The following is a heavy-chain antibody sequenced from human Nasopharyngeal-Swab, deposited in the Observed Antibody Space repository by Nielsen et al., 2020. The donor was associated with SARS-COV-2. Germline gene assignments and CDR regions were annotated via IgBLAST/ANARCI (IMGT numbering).Heavy chain of an antibody. J-gene: IGHJ6*03. V-gene: IGHV5-51*01. CDR2: IYPGDSDT. CDR1: GYSFTSYW. CDR3: ARQAPHYDFWSGSAYYMDV. Sequence: GESLKISCKGSGYSFTSYWIGWVRQMPGKGLEWMGIIYPGDSDTRYSPSFQGQVTISADKSISTAYLQWSGLKASDTAMYYCARQAPHYDFWSGSAYYMDVWGKGTTVTVSS. D-gene: IGHD3-3*01.